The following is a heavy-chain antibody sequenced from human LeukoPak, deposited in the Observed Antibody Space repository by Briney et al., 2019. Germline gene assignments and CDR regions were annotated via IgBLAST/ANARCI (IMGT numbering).Heavy chain of an antibody. CDR1: GFTFSSYA. V-gene: IGHV3-23*01. CDR2: ISGSGGST. Sequence: GGSLRLSCAASGFTFSSYAMSWVRQAPGKGLEWVSAISGSGGSTYYADSVKGRFTISRDNSKNTLYLQMNSLRAEDTAVYYCAKGERAYCGGDCYYDYWGQGPLVTVSS. J-gene: IGHJ4*02. CDR3: AKGERAYCGGDCYYDY. D-gene: IGHD2-21*02.